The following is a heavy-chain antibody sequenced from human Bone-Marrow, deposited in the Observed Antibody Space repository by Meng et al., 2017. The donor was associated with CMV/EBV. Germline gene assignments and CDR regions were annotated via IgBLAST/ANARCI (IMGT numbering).Heavy chain of an antibody. CDR1: GGSVSSGSYY. J-gene: IGHJ4*02. CDR2: IYYSGST. CDR3: ARGGIPPRYFDY. V-gene: IGHV4-39*07. D-gene: IGHD3-16*01. Sequence: GSLRLSCTVSGGSVSSGSYYWGWIRQPPGKGLEWIGSIYYSGSTYYNPSLKSRVTISVDTSKNQFSLKLSSVTAADTAVYYCARGGIPPRYFDYWGQGTLVTVSS.